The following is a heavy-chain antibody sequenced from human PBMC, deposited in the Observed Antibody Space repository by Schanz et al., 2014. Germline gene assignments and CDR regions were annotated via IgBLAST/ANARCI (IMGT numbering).Heavy chain of an antibody. Sequence: EVQLLESGGGLVQPGGSLRLSCAASGFSVGNKYMNWVRQAPGKGLEWVSFIYIGGNTYYADSVKGRFTISRDNSKNTLYLQMNSLRPEDTAVYYCARGGFGEVSYFDYWGQGTLVTVSS. J-gene: IGHJ4*02. CDR1: GFSVGNKY. V-gene: IGHV3-66*01. D-gene: IGHD3-10*01. CDR2: IYIGGNT. CDR3: ARGGFGEVSYFDY.